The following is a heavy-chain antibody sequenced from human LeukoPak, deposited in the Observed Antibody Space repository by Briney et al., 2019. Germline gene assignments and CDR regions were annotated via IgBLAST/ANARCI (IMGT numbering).Heavy chain of an antibody. CDR2: ISAFSGNT. J-gene: IGHJ3*02. Sequence: ASVKVSCKASGYIFSKYGFTWVRQAPGQGLEWMGWISAFSGNTKYEQKFQDRVTLTTDTSTSTAYMELRSLRSDDTAVYYCARSITVIVVGAFDIWGQGTMVTVSS. V-gene: IGHV1-18*01. CDR3: ARSITVIVVGAFDI. D-gene: IGHD3-22*01. CDR1: GYIFSKYG.